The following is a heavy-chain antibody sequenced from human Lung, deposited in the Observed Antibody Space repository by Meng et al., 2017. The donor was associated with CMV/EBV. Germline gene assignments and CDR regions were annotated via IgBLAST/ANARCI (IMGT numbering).Heavy chain of an antibody. CDR1: RFXIRNYA. J-gene: IGHJ6*02. CDR2: IWSDGGDK. V-gene: IGHV3-33*06. CDR3: AKDSYVVSTKTVDYYYGMDV. D-gene: IGHD3-10*02. Sequence: GGSXRLXCTASRFXIRNYAMHWVRQAPGKGLEWVAVIWSDGGDKYYADSVEGRFTISRDNSKNTLYLQMNSLRAEDTAVYYCAKDSYVVSTKTVDYYYGMDVWXQGTTVTVSS.